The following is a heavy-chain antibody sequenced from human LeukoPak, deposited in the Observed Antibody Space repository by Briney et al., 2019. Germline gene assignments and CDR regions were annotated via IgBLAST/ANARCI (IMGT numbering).Heavy chain of an antibody. CDR2: ISSSGSTI. Sequence: GGSLRLSCAASGFTFSSYEMNWVRQSPGKGLEWVSYISSSGSTIYYADSVKGRFTISRDNAKNSLYLQMNSLRAEDTAVYYCAREFGLRYFDWLLWGAFDIWGQGTMVTVSS. V-gene: IGHV3-48*03. CDR3: AREFGLRYFDWLLWGAFDI. CDR1: GFTFSSYE. D-gene: IGHD3-9*01. J-gene: IGHJ3*02.